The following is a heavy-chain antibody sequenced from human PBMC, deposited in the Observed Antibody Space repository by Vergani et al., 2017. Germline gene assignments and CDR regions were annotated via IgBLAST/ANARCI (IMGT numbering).Heavy chain of an antibody. D-gene: IGHD3-10*01. Sequence: QVKLQESGPGLVKPSETLALTCTVSGASVNSYYWSWIRQPPGKGLEWMGYVSFRGDTLYDPSVKGRMTISLNTSSNQFSLYLTSVTAADTAVYYCARSRISYGAGSPDCWGQGAMVTVSS. V-gene: IGHV4-59*02. CDR2: VSFRGDT. J-gene: IGHJ4*02. CDR1: GASVNSYY. CDR3: ARSRISYGAGSPDC.